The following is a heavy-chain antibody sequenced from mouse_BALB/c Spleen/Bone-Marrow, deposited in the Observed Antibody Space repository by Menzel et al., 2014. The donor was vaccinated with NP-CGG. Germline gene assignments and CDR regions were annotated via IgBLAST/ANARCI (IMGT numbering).Heavy chain of an antibody. J-gene: IGHJ4*01. CDR2: INPSIGYA. Sequence: VKLQESGAELAKPGASVKMSCKASGYTFSTYWMHWVKQRPGQGLEWIGYINPSIGYADYVQKFKDKATLTADNSSSIVYMQLSSLTSEDSAIYYCAMITFTMDYWGQGTSVTVSS. CDR1: GYTFSTYW. CDR3: AMITFTMDY. D-gene: IGHD2-4*01. V-gene: IGHV1-7*01.